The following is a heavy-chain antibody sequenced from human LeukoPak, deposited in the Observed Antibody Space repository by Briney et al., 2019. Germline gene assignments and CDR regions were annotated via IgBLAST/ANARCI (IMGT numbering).Heavy chain of an antibody. J-gene: IGHJ4*02. Sequence: ASVKVCCKASGYTFTGYYMHWVRQAPGQGVEWMGWINPNSGGTNYAQKFQGRVTMTRDTSISTAYMELSRLRSDDTAVYYCARDESGYDFWSGYYRPFDYWGQGTLVTVSS. V-gene: IGHV1-2*02. CDR2: INPNSGGT. CDR3: ARDESGYDFWSGYYRPFDY. D-gene: IGHD3-3*01. CDR1: GYTFTGYY.